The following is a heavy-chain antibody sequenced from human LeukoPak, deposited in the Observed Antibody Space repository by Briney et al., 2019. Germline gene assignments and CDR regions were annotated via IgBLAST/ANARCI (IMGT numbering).Heavy chain of an antibody. CDR2: IYYSGST. CDR3: ARFNSGYGSSY. Sequence: SETLSLTCTVSGGSISSSSYYWGWIRQPPGKGLEWIGSIYYSGSTYYNPSLKSRVTISVDTSKNQFSLKLSSVTAADTAVYYCARFNSGYGSSYWGQGTLVTVSS. D-gene: IGHD5-12*01. J-gene: IGHJ4*02. V-gene: IGHV4-39*07. CDR1: GGSISSSSYY.